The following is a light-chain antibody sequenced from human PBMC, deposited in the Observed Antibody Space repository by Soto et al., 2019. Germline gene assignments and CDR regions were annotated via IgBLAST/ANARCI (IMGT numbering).Light chain of an antibody. V-gene: IGLV2-8*01. CDR2: EVT. CDR3: SSYAGSSTYV. CDR1: SSDVGGYNY. Sequence: QSVLTQRPSASGSPGQSVTISCTGTSSDVGGYNYVAWFQQHPGKAPKLMIYEVTKRPSGVPDRFSGPKSGNTASLTVSGLQAEDEADYYCSSYAGSSTYVFGTGTKVTVL. J-gene: IGLJ1*01.